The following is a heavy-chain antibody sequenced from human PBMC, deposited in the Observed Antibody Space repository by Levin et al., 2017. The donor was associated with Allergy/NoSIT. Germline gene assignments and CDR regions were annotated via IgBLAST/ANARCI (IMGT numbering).Heavy chain of an antibody. V-gene: IGHV1-18*01. CDR3: ARGPEADPYYDILTGYSRSPTPNWFDP. CDR2: ISAYNGNT. CDR1: GYTFTSYG. Sequence: GESLKISCKASGYTFTSYGISWVRQAPGQGLEWMGWISAYNGNTNYAQKLQGRVTMTTDTSTSTAYMELRSLRSDDTAVYYCARGPEADPYYDILTGYSRSPTPNWFDPWGQGTLVTVSS. D-gene: IGHD3-9*01. J-gene: IGHJ5*02.